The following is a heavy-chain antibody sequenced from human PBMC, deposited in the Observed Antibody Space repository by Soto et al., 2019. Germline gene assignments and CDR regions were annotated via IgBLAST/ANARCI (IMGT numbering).Heavy chain of an antibody. V-gene: IGHV4-34*01. CDR3: ARGEVLRYFDWLPRVEYYYSMDV. CDR2: INHSGST. CDR1: GGSFSGYY. D-gene: IGHD3-9*01. J-gene: IGHJ6*04. Sequence: SETLSLTCAVYGGSFSGYYWSWIRQPPGKGLEWLGEINHSGSTNYNPSLKSRVTISVDTPKNQSSLKLSSVTAADTAVYYCARGEVLRYFDWLPRVEYYYSMDVWGKGTKDSLAS.